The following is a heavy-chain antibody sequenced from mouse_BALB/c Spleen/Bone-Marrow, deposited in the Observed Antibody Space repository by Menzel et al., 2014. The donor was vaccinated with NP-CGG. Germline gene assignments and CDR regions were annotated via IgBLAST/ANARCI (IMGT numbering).Heavy chain of an antibody. D-gene: IGHD2-3*01. CDR3: ASYYDGVMDY. J-gene: IGHJ4*01. CDR2: IIPSNGRS. V-gene: IGHV1S81*02. Sequence: VQLQQSGAELVKPGTSVKLSCKTSGYTFTSYWMHWVKQRPGQGLEWIGEIIPSNGRSNYNEKFKNKATLTVDKSSSTAYMQLSRLTSEDSAVYFCASYYDGVMDYWGQGTSVTVSS. CDR1: GYTFTSYW.